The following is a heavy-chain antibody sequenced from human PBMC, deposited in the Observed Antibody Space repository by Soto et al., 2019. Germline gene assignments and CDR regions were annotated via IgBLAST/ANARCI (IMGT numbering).Heavy chain of an antibody. D-gene: IGHD6-19*01. J-gene: IGHJ4*02. CDR2: ISAYNGNT. V-gene: IGHV1-18*04. CDR1: GYTFTSYY. Sequence: GASVKVSCKASGYTFTSYYMHWVRQAPGQGLEWMGWISAYNGNTNYAQKLQGRVTMTTDTSTSTAYMELRSLRSDDTAVYYCARDSSGWFSYFDYWGQGTLVTVSS. CDR3: ARDSSGWFSYFDY.